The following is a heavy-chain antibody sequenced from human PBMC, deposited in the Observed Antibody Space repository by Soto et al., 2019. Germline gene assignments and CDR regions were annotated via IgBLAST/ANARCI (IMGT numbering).Heavy chain of an antibody. V-gene: IGHV4-39*01. CDR3: ARGLRVATIILAADWFDP. D-gene: IGHD5-12*01. CDR1: GGSISSSSYY. CDR2: IYYSGST. J-gene: IGHJ5*02. Sequence: PSETLSLTCTVSGGSISSSSYYWGWIRQPPGKGLEWIGSIYYSGSTYYNPSLKSRVTISVDTSKNQFSLKLSSVTAADTAVYYCARGLRVATIILAADWFDPWGQGTLVTVSS.